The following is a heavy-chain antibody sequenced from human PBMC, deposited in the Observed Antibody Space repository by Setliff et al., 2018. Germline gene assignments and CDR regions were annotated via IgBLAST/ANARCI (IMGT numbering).Heavy chain of an antibody. CDR3: GRGFSRIEGWGNWFDP. J-gene: IGHJ5*02. V-gene: IGHV4-39*01. D-gene: IGHD2-15*01. Sequence: SETLSLTCTVSGSSVSNSGFLWVWLRQAPGKGLEWIGNSYDSGSSNYNASLKSRLIITRDTSKNQTSLKLTSVTAADTAVYYCGRGFSRIEGWGNWFDPWGQGILVTVSS. CDR1: GSSVSNSGFL. CDR2: SYDSGSS.